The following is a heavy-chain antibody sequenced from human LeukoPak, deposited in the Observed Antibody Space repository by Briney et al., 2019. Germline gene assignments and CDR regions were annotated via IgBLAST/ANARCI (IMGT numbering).Heavy chain of an antibody. V-gene: IGHV4-34*01. CDR1: GGSFSGYY. CDR2: INHSGST. J-gene: IGHJ6*03. D-gene: IGHD2-2*01. Sequence: PSETLSLTCAVYGGSFSGYYWSWIRQPPGKGLEWIGEINHSGSTNYNPSLKSRVTISVDTSKNQFSLELSSVTAADTAVYYCARGPPIRAIPYYYYYMDVWGKGTTVTVSS. CDR3: ARGPPIRAIPYYYYYMDV.